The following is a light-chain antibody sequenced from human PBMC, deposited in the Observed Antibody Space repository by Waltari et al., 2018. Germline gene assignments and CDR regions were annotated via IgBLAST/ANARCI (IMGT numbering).Light chain of an antibody. V-gene: IGKV3-20*01. CDR2: GSS. Sequence: EIVLTQSPGTLSLSPGERATLSCRASQSVSSNYLAWYQQRPGQAPRLLIHGSSSRATGIPDRFSGSGSGTDFTLTISRLEPEDFAVYYCQHYGNSPQLTFAGGTRLEIK. CDR3: QHYGNSPQLT. CDR1: QSVSSNY. J-gene: IGKJ4*01.